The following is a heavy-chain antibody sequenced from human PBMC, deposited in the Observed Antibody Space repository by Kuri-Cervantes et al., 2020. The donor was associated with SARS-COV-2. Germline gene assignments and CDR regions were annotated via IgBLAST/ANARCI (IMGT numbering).Heavy chain of an antibody. Sequence: GESLKISCAASGFTFSSYWMHWVRQAPGKGLVWVSRINSDGSSTSYADSVKGRFTISRDNAKNTLYLQMNSLRAEDTAVYYCAKAMLRIAALYYYYKDVWGKGTTVTVSS. J-gene: IGHJ6*03. V-gene: IGHV3-74*01. CDR2: INSDGSST. CDR1: GFTFSSYW. CDR3: AKAMLRIAALYYYYKDV. D-gene: IGHD6-6*01.